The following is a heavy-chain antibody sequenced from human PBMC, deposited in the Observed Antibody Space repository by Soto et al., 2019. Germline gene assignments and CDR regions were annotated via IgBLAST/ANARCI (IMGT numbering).Heavy chain of an antibody. D-gene: IGHD5-12*01. CDR1: GGTFSSYT. CDR2: IIPILGIA. J-gene: IGHJ5*02. Sequence: ASVKVSCKASGGTFSSYTISWVRQAPGQGLEWMGRIIPILGIAIYAQKFQGRVTITADKSTSTAYMELSSLRSEDTAVYYCARVDVGMGPLLDPWGQGTLVTVSS. CDR3: ARVDVGMGPLLDP. V-gene: IGHV1-69*02.